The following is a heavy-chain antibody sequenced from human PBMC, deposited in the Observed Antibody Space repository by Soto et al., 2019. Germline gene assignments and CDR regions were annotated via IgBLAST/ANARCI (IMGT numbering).Heavy chain of an antibody. CDR2: IYYSGDT. J-gene: IGHJ4*02. D-gene: IGHD4-17*01. CDR3: ARDTRYGVLDY. CDR1: GGSISSYY. Sequence: QVQLQESGPGLVKPSETLSLTCTVSGGSISSYYWSWIRQPPGKGLEWIGYIYYSGDTNYNPSLKSRVTISVDTSKHQFSLSLSSLTAADTAVYYCARDTRYGVLDYWGQGTLVTVSS. V-gene: IGHV4-59*01.